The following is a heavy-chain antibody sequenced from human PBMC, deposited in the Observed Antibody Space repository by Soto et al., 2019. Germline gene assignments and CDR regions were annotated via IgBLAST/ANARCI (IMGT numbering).Heavy chain of an antibody. V-gene: IGHV4-34*01. CDR2: INHSGST. Sequence: SETLSLTCAVYGGSFSGYYWSWIRQPPGKGLEWMGEINHSGSTNYNPSLKSRVTISVDTSKNQFSLKLSSVTAADTAVFYCASRSSVTTIFVDYWGQGTLVTVSS. J-gene: IGHJ4*02. D-gene: IGHD4-17*01. CDR3: ASRSSVTTIFVDY. CDR1: GGSFSGYY.